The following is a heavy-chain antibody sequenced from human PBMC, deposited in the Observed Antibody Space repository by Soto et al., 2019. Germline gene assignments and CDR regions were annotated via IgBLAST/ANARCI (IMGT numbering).Heavy chain of an antibody. D-gene: IGHD4-17*01. CDR2: IYYSGST. J-gene: IGHJ6*02. CDR3: ARNHDYGDPYHYYGMDV. V-gene: IGHV4-61*01. Sequence: SETLSLTCTVSGGSVSSGSYYWIWIRQPPGKGLEWIGYIYYSGSTNYNPSLKSRVTISVDTSKNQFSLKLSSVTVADSAIYHCARNHDYGDPYHYYGMDVWGQGTAVTVSS. CDR1: GGSVSSGSYY.